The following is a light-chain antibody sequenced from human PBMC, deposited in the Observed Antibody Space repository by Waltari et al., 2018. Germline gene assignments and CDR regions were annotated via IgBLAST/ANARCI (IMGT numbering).Light chain of an antibody. V-gene: IGKV3-15*01. J-gene: IGKJ1*01. CDR2: GAS. Sequence: EIVLTQSPATLSVSPGERATLTCRASQRVSSNLPWYPQKPGQAPRLLIYGASTRATGIPARFSCSGSGTEFTRTISSMQSEDFAVYYCQQYNNWPRTFGQGTKVEIK. CDR1: QRVSSN. CDR3: QQYNNWPRT.